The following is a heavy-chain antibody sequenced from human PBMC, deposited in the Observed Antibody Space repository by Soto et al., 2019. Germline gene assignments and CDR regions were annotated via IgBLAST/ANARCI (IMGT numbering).Heavy chain of an antibody. V-gene: IGHV4-59*01. Sequence: SETLSLTCTVSGGSISSYYWSWIRQPPGKGLEWIGYIYYSGSTNYNPSLKSRVTISVDTSKNQFSLKLSSVTAADTAVYYCAKDREHPYGAFDYWGQGTLVTVSS. CDR3: AKDREHPYGAFDY. CDR1: GGSISSYY. CDR2: IYYSGST. J-gene: IGHJ4*02. D-gene: IGHD4-17*01.